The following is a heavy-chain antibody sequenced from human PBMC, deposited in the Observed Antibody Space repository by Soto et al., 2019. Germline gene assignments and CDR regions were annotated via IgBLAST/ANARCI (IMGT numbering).Heavy chain of an antibody. V-gene: IGHV1-46*02. Sequence: ASAEVSCKASRVTFDCSYLKWLRQSPGQGLEWLGIINPSGGYTTYAQRFLGRVTMTSDTSTSTVHMELGSLTSEDTAVYYCARGGGIVVGSVPYDHWGQGTLVTVSS. CDR2: INPSGGYT. D-gene: IGHD2-21*01. CDR3: ARGGGIVVGSVPYDH. CDR1: RVTFDCSY. J-gene: IGHJ4*02.